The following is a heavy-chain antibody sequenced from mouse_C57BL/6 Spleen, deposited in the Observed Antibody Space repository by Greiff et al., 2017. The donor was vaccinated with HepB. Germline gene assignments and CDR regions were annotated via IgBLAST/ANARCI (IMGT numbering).Heavy chain of an antibody. CDR1: GYSITSGYY. J-gene: IGHJ2*01. Sequence: EVQLQESGPGLVKPSQSLSLTCSVTGYSITSGYYWNWIRQFPGNKLEWMGYISYDGSNNYNPSLKNRISITRDTSKNQFFLKLNSVTTEDTATYYGARAPTVVAFDYWGQGTTLTVSS. V-gene: IGHV3-6*01. CDR2: ISYDGSN. CDR3: ARAPTVVAFDY. D-gene: IGHD1-1*01.